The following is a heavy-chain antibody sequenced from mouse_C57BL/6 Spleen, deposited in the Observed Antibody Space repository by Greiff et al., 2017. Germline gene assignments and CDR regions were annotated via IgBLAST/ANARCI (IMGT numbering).Heavy chain of an antibody. Sequence: QVQLQQPGAELVRPGSSVKLSCKASGYTFTSYWMPWVKQRPIQGLEWIGNIDPSDSETHYNQKFKDKATLTVDKSSSTAYMQLSSLTSEDSAVYYCAREGVTGFAYWGQGTLVTVSA. V-gene: IGHV1-52*01. CDR1: GYTFTSYW. CDR3: AREGVTGFAY. J-gene: IGHJ3*01. CDR2: IDPSDSET.